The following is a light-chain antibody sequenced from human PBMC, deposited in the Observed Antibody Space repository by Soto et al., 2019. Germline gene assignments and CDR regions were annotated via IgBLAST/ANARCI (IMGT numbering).Light chain of an antibody. CDR1: QSVTTQ. Sequence: IVLTQSPGTLSLSPGERATLSCRASQSVTTQLAWYQQKPGQAPRLIIHGASSRATGVPDRITGSGSGTDVTRYSSRLEPEDFAVYYCQQYGGSPRTFGQGTKVEIK. J-gene: IGKJ1*01. CDR3: QQYGGSPRT. V-gene: IGKV3-20*01. CDR2: GAS.